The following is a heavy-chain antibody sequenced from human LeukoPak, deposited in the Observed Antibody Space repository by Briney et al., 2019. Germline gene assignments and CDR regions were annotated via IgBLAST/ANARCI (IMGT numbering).Heavy chain of an antibody. CDR1: GFSFSTSW. CDR2: IRGDGRQK. CDR3: TRDRNYGDLGYDAFDI. D-gene: IGHD4-17*01. J-gene: IGHJ3*02. V-gene: IGHV3-7*01. Sequence: GGSLRLSCEASGFSFSTSWMIWVPQAPGKGLEWGANIRGDGRQKYYLDSVKGRFTISRDNGKNSLYLQMNSLRAEDTAVYYCTRDRNYGDLGYDAFDIWGQGTMVTVSS.